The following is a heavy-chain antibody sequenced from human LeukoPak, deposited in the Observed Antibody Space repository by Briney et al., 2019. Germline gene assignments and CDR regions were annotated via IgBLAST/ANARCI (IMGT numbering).Heavy chain of an antibody. V-gene: IGHV3-11*03. CDR1: GFTFSDYY. CDR2: ISSSSSYT. CDR3: AKWGGYYDSSGYYSPDWYFDL. D-gene: IGHD3-22*01. Sequence: GGSLRLSCAASGFTFSDYYMSWIRQAPGKGLEWVSYISSSSSYTNYADSMKGRFTISRDNAKNSLYLQMNSLRAEDTAVYYCAKWGGYYDSSGYYSPDWYFDLWGRGTLVTVSS. J-gene: IGHJ2*01.